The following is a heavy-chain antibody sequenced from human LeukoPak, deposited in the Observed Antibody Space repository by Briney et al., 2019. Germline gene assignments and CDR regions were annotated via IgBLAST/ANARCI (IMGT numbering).Heavy chain of an antibody. CDR3: AKDLGRYRNNYFDY. CDR2: ISSSGNYI. J-gene: IGHJ4*02. V-gene: IGHV3-21*04. Sequence: PGGSLRLSRAASRFTFSSYSMNWVRQAPGKGLEWVSSISSSGNYIYYADSVKGRFTISRDDSKNTLYLQMNSLRAEDTAVYYCAKDLGRYRNNYFDYWGQGTLVTVSS. D-gene: IGHD3-16*02. CDR1: RFTFSSYS.